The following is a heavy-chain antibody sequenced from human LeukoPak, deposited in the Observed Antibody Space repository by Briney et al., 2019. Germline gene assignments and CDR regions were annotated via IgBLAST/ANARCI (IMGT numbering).Heavy chain of an antibody. V-gene: IGHV4-61*02. CDR2: IYSSGST. J-gene: IGHJ4*02. Sequence: SETLSFTCTVSGGSISSGSYYWSWIRQPAGKGLEWIGRIYSSGSTNYNPSLKSRVTISVDTSKNQFSLKLSSVTAADTAVYYCARQSYSSSWGSYYFDYWGQGTLVTVSS. D-gene: IGHD6-13*01. CDR1: GGSISSGSYY. CDR3: ARQSYSSSWGSYYFDY.